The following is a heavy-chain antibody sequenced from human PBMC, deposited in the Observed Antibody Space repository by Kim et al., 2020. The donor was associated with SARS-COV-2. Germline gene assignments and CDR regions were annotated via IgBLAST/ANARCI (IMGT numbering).Heavy chain of an antibody. V-gene: IGHV3-30*01. D-gene: IGHD6-13*01. CDR3: AGNIAAAGLGY. J-gene: IGHJ4*02. Sequence: YYADSVKCRFTISRDNSKNALYLQMNSLRAEDTAVYYCAGNIAAAGLGYWGQGTLVTVSS.